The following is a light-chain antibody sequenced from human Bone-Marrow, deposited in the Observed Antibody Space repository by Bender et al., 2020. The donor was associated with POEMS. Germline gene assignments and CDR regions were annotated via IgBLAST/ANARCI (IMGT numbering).Light chain of an antibody. CDR1: TSVVGATHY. CDR3: QSYDSTLSGSGI. V-gene: IGLV2-11*01. CDR2: DVN. J-gene: IGLJ2*01. Sequence: QSALTQPRSVSGSPGQSVTISCAAATSVVGATHYVSWYQQHPGKAPKLVIYDVNKRPSGVPDRFSGSKFGNTASLTISGLQAEDEADYYCQSYDSTLSGSGIFGGGTRLTVL.